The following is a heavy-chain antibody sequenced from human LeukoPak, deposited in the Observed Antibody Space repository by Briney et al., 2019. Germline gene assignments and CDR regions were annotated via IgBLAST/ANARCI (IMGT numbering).Heavy chain of an antibody. J-gene: IGHJ4*02. CDR2: IYYSGSA. CDR3: ARVWATGTFGY. V-gene: IGHV4-59*01. CDR1: GGSISNYY. Sequence: SETLSLTCTVSGGSISNYYWSWIRQPPGKGLEWIGYIYYSGSANYNPSLKSRVTISVDTSKNQFSLKLSSVTAADTAVYYCARVWATGTFGYWGQGTLVTVSS. D-gene: IGHD5-12*01.